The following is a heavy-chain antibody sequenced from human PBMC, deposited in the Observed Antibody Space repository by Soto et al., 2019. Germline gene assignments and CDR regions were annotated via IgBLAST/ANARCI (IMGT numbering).Heavy chain of an antibody. V-gene: IGHV4-4*02. CDR1: GASVSTINL. J-gene: IGHJ1*01. D-gene: IGHD5-12*01. CDR3: ARGGSSNWLRLFHQ. CDR2: IYHDGNT. Sequence: SETLSLTCAVSGASVSTINLWSCVRQAPGEGLEWIGEIYHDGNTNYNPSLKSRVTISLDKSTNQFTLDLTSVTAADTAVYYCARGGSSNWLRLFHQWGQGTLVTVYS.